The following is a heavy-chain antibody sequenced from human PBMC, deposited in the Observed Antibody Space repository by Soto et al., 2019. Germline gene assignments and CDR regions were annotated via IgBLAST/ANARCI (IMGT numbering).Heavy chain of an antibody. D-gene: IGHD4-17*01. V-gene: IGHV1-8*01. CDR1: GCTFTSYD. CDR3: ARGSYAVTTGYYYYYMDV. CDR2: MNPNSGNT. J-gene: IGHJ6*03. Sequence: ASVKVSCKASGCTFTSYDINWVRQATGQGLEWMGWMNPNSGNTGYAQKFQGRVTMTRNTSISTAYMELSSLRSEDTAVYYCARGSYAVTTGYYYYYMDVWGRRTTDPGSS.